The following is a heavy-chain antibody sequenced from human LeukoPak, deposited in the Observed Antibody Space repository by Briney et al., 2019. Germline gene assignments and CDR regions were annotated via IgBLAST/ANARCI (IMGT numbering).Heavy chain of an antibody. Sequence: GGSLRLSCAASGFTFSSYNMNWVRQAPGRGLEWVSSISRTGSYIYYADSVKGRFTISRDNAKNSLYLQMNSLTAGDTAVYYCARGGIQVSGIDEIDYWGQGTLVTVSS. CDR2: ISRTGSYI. D-gene: IGHD6-19*01. J-gene: IGHJ4*02. V-gene: IGHV3-21*01. CDR3: ARGGIQVSGIDEIDY. CDR1: GFTFSSYN.